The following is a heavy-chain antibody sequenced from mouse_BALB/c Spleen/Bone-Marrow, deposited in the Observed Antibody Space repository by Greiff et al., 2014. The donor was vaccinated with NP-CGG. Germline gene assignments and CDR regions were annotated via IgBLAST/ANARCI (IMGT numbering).Heavy chain of an antibody. CDR3: ARVYLWYFDV. CDR1: GFSLTSYG. CDR2: IWAGGST. V-gene: IGHV2-9*02. D-gene: IGHD2-3*01. J-gene: IGHJ1*01. Sequence: VQVVESGPGLVAPSQSLSLTCTVSGFSLTSYGVHWVRQPPGKGLEWLGVIWAGGSTNYNSALMSRLSISKDNSKSQVFLKMNSLQTDDTAMYYCARVYLWYFDVWGAGTTVTVSS.